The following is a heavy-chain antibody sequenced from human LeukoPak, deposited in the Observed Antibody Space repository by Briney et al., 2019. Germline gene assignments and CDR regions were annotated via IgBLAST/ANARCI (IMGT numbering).Heavy chain of an antibody. D-gene: IGHD3-22*01. Sequence: PGTSLRLSCAASGFTYSSYAMHWVRQAPGKGLEWVAVVSYDGANKWYADSVKGRLTISRDNSKNTLFLQMSSLRAEDTAVYYCARGDNYYSSSGYYFDYWGQGTLVTVSS. CDR1: GFTYSSYA. CDR3: ARGDNYYSSSGYYFDY. V-gene: IGHV3-30*06. CDR2: VSYDGANK. J-gene: IGHJ4*02.